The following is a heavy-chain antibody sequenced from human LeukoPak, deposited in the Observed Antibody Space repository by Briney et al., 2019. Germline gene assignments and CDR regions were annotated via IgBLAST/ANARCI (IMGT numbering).Heavy chain of an antibody. CDR3: ARGPRYYYDSSGYYGRNLDY. D-gene: IGHD3-22*01. Sequence: PSETLSLTCAVYGGSFSGYYWSWIRQPPGKGLEWIGEINHSGSTNYNPSHKSRVTISVDTSKNQFSLKLSSVTAADTAVYYCARGPRYYYDSSGYYGRNLDYWGQGTLVTASS. CDR2: INHSGST. CDR1: GGSFSGYY. J-gene: IGHJ4*02. V-gene: IGHV4-34*01.